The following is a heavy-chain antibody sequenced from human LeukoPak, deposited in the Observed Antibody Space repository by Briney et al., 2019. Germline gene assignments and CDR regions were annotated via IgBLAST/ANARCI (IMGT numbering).Heavy chain of an antibody. CDR3: ARERNYDSSGYYLY. Sequence: GGSLRLSCAASGFTFSSYEMNWVRQAPGKGLEWVSYISSSGSTIYYADSVKGRFTISRDNAKNSLYLQMNSLRAEDTAVYYCARERNYDSSGYYLYWGQGTLVTVSS. CDR2: ISSSGSTI. D-gene: IGHD3-22*01. V-gene: IGHV3-48*03. CDR1: GFTFSSYE. J-gene: IGHJ4*02.